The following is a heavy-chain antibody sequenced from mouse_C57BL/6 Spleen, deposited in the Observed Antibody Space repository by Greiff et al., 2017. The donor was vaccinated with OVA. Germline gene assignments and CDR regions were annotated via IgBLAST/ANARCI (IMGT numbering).Heavy chain of an antibody. CDR3: ARMIYYDYDGAWFAY. CDR1: GYAFSSSW. CDR2: IYPRDGST. Sequence: VQLQQSGPELVKPGASVKISCKASGYAFSSSWMNWVKQRPGKGLEWIGYIYPRDGSTKYNEKFKGKATLTADKSSSTAYMQLNSLTSEDSAVYFCARMIYYDYDGAWFAYWGQGTLVTVSA. J-gene: IGHJ3*01. D-gene: IGHD2-4*01. V-gene: IGHV1-82*01.